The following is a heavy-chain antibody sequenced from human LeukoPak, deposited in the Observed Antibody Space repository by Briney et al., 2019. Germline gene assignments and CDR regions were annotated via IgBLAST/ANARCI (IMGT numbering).Heavy chain of an antibody. Sequence: GRSLRLSCAASGFTFSSYAMHWVRQAPGKGLEWVAAILYDGSNKYNADSVKGRFTISRDNSKNTLYLQMNSLRAEDTAVYYCAREVSAFDIWGQGTMATVSS. V-gene: IGHV3-30*04. CDR1: GFTFSSYA. J-gene: IGHJ3*02. CDR2: ILYDGSNK. CDR3: AREVSAFDI.